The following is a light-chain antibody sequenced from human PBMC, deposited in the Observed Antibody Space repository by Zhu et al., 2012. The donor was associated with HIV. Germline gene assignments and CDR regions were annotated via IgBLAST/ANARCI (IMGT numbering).Light chain of an antibody. CDR1: GSVRSF. J-gene: IGKJ4*01. CDR2: DTS. V-gene: IGKV3-11*01. Sequence: IALTQSPATLSLSPGERATVSCRASGSVRSFLAWYQQKPGQAPRLLIYDTSKRATGIPARFSGSGSGTDFTLTISSLEPEDFALYYCQQRSSWPLTFGGGTKVGDQT. CDR3: QQRSSWPLT.